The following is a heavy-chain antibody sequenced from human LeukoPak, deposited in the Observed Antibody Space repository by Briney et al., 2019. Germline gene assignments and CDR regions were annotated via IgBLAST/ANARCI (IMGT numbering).Heavy chain of an antibody. CDR1: GFTFSSYW. D-gene: IGHD1-1*01. CDR3: ARGFWKSDF. J-gene: IGHJ4*02. Sequence: GGSLRLSCEASGFTFSSYWMTWVRQAPGKGLKWVANINQDGSEKHYVDSLKGRFTISRDNAKASLYLQMSSLRAEDTAVYYCARGFWKSDFWGQGTLVTVSS. CDR2: INQDGSEK. V-gene: IGHV3-7*03.